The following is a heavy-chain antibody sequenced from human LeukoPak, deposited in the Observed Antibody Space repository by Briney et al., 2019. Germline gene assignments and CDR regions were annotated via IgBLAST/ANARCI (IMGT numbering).Heavy chain of an antibody. CDR2: IYYSGST. CDR1: GGSIIDSSYY. Sequence: PSETLSLTCTVSGGSIIDSSYYWDWIRQPPGKGLEWIGSIYYSGSTYYTPSLKSRVTISVDTSKNQFSLKLSSVTAADTAVYYSAREATHDDRGFDYWGQGTLVTASS. D-gene: IGHD3-9*01. V-gene: IGHV4-39*02. J-gene: IGHJ4*02. CDR3: AREATHDDRGFDY.